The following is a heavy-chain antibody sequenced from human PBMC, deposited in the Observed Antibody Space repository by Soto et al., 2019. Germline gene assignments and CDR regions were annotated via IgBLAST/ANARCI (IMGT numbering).Heavy chain of an antibody. V-gene: IGHV4-31*03. J-gene: IGHJ4*02. CDR1: GGSISSGGYY. Sequence: PSETLSLTCTVSGGSISSGGYYWSWIRQHPGKGLEWTGYIYYSGSTYYNPSLKSRVTISVDTSKNQFSLKLSSVTAADTAVYYCATTWFGELSLFDYWGQGTLVTVSS. CDR3: ATTWFGELSLFDY. CDR2: IYYSGST. D-gene: IGHD3-10*01.